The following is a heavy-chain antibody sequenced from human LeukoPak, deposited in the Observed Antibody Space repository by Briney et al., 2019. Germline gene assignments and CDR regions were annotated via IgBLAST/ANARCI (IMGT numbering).Heavy chain of an antibody. J-gene: IGHJ3*02. Sequence: KPSETLSLTCTVSGGSISSYYWSWIRQPPGKGLEWIGYIYYSGSTNYNPSLKSRVTISVDTSKNQFSLKLSSVTAADTAVYYCARMTTVGRIPSAFDIWGQGTMVTVSS. V-gene: IGHV4-59*01. D-gene: IGHD4-23*01. CDR2: IYYSGST. CDR3: ARMTTVGRIPSAFDI. CDR1: GGSISSYY.